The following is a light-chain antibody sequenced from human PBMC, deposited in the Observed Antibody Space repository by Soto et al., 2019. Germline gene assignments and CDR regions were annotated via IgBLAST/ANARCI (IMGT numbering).Light chain of an antibody. J-gene: IGLJ2*01. CDR1: GSNIGAGFD. Sequence: QSVLTQPPSVSGAPGQRVTISCTGGGSNIGAGFDVHWYQQLPGIAPRLLIHGNTNRPSGVPDRFSGSKSGTSASLAITGLQAEDEADYYCQSYDSSLSGSLFGGGTKVTVL. CDR3: QSYDSSLSGSL. CDR2: GNT. V-gene: IGLV1-40*01.